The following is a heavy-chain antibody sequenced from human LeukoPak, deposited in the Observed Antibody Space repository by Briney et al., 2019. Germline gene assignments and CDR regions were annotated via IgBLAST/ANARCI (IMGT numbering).Heavy chain of an antibody. CDR1: GFTMGSYW. CDR2: IKQDESEK. Sequence: GGTLRLSCVASGFTMGSYWMSWVRQTPGKGLERVAHIKQDESEKYYVESVKGRFTISRDNAQNSVYLQMNNLRVEDTALYYCARVGISEWLLEDYWGQGTLVIVSS. D-gene: IGHD3-3*01. V-gene: IGHV3-7*01. CDR3: ARVGISEWLLEDY. J-gene: IGHJ4*02.